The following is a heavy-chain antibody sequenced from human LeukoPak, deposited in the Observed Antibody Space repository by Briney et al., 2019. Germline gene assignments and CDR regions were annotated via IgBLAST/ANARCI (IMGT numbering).Heavy chain of an antibody. CDR2: INHSGHT. D-gene: IGHD2/OR15-2a*01. J-gene: IGHJ4*02. CDR1: GGSLTTHW. Sequence: SETLSLTCAVYGGSLTTHWWTWIRHSARRGLEWVGEINHSGHTNFNPSFESRLTVSIDKSKNQFSLRLSSVTAADTAIYYCARGRDYFRDLTSLRGLFPFDCWGQGTPVTVSS. CDR3: ARGRDYFRDLTSLRGLFPFDC. V-gene: IGHV4-34*01.